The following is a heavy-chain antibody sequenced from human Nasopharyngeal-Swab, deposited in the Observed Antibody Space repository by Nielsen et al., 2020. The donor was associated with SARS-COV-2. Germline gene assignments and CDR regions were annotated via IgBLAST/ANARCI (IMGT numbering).Heavy chain of an antibody. D-gene: IGHD5-12*01. CDR1: GFTFSSYG. CDR3: ARVIVATTH. CDR2: ISYDGSNK. V-gene: IGHV3-30*03. J-gene: IGHJ4*02. Sequence: GESLKISCAASGFTFSSYGMHWVRQAPGKGLEWVAVISYDGSNKYYADSVKGRFTISRDNSKNTLYLQMNSLRAEDTAVYYCARVIVATTHWGQGTLVTVSS.